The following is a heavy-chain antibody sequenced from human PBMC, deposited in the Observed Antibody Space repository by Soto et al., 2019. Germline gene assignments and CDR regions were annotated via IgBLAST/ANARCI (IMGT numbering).Heavy chain of an antibody. CDR3: ARDDIVVVPARRDYYYYGMDV. CDR1: GFTVSSNY. V-gene: IGHV3-53*01. J-gene: IGHJ6*02. CDR2: IYSGGST. Sequence: GGSLRLSCAASGFTVSSNYMSWVRQAPGKGLEWVSVIYSGGSTYYADSVKGRFTISRDNSKNTLYLQMNSLRAEDTAVYYCARDDIVVVPARRDYYYYGMDVWGQGTTVTVSS. D-gene: IGHD2-2*01.